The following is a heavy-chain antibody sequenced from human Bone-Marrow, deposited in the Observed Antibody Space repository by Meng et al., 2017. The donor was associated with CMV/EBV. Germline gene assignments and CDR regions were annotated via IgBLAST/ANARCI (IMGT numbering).Heavy chain of an antibody. V-gene: IGHV3-48*03. CDR2: IGSSGTTI. Sequence: GESLRLSCTVSGFSLSRFEMNWVRRAPGKGLEWLAFIGSSGTTIFYADSLQGRFTISRDTARNSLYLQMDNPRVEDTATYYCARGGTLLRFGYFDFWGHGTLVTVSS. J-gene: IGHJ4*01. CDR1: GFSLSRFE. D-gene: IGHD3-3*01. CDR3: ARGGTLLRFGYFDF.